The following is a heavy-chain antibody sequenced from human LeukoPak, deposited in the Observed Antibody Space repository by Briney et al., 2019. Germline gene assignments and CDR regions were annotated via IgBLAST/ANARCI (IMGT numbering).Heavy chain of an antibody. D-gene: IGHD3-22*01. J-gene: IGHJ4*02. CDR1: GYSFTTYW. CDR3: ARHRYDSSGFPCDY. CDR2: IFPADSDT. Sequence: GESLKISCKGSGYSFTTYWIAWVRQMPGKGLEWMGMIFPADSDTRYSPSFQGQVTISADKSISTAYLQWSSLKASDTATYYCARHRYDSSGFPCDYWGQGTLVTVSS. V-gene: IGHV5-51*01.